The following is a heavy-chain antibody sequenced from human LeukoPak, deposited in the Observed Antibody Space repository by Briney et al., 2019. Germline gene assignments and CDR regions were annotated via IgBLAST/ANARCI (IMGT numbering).Heavy chain of an antibody. CDR1: GFTVSSNY. J-gene: IGHJ4*02. V-gene: IGHV3-23*01. CDR2: ISGSGGST. D-gene: IGHD6-19*01. Sequence: PGGSLRLSCAASGFTVSSNYMSWVRQAPGKGLEWVSAISGSGGSTYYADSVKGRFTISRDNSKNTLYLQMNSLRAEDTAVYYCAMMGSIAVADKDYWGQGTLVTVSS. CDR3: AMMGSIAVADKDY.